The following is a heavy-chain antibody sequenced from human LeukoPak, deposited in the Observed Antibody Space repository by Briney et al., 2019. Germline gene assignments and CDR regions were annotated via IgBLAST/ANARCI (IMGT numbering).Heavy chain of an antibody. V-gene: IGHV4-38-2*02. CDR2: IYHSGST. J-gene: IGHJ3*02. CDR1: GFSISSGYF. Sequence: SETLSLTCSVSGFSISSGYFWGWIRQPPGKGLEWIGRIYHSGSTYYDPSLKSRVTISVDMSRNQFSLKLSSVTAADTAVYYCAREERYSSSWSYAFDIWGQGTMVTVSS. D-gene: IGHD6-13*01. CDR3: AREERYSSSWSYAFDI.